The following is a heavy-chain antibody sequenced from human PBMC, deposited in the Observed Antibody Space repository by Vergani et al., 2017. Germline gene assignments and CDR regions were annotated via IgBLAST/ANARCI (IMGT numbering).Heavy chain of an antibody. D-gene: IGHD5-18*01. Sequence: EVQLVESGGGLVQPGGSLRLSCAASGFTVSSNYMSWVRQAPGKGLEWVSVIYSGGSTYYAASVKGRFTISRDNSKNTLYLQRNSLRAEDTAVYYCARGGKRYSSYDAFDIGGQGTMVTVSS. V-gene: IGHV3-66*02. CDR1: GFTVSSNY. CDR2: IYSGGST. CDR3: ARGGKRYSSYDAFDI. J-gene: IGHJ3*02.